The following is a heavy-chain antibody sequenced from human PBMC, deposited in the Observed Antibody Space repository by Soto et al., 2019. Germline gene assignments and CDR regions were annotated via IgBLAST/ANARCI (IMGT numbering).Heavy chain of an antibody. D-gene: IGHD3-16*01. V-gene: IGHV3-66*01. J-gene: IGHJ4*02. CDR2: IYSGGGT. CDR1: GFTVSSNY. Sequence: EVQLVESGGGLVQPGGSLRLSCAASGFTVSSNYMSWVRQAPGKGLEWVSVIYSGGGTYHADSVKDRFTISRDNSKNTLYLQMNSLRAEDTAVYYCAREGREGGRYFDFWGQGILVTVSS. CDR3: AREGREGGRYFDF.